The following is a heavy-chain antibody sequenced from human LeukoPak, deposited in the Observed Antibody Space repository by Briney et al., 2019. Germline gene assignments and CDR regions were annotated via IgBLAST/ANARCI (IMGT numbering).Heavy chain of an antibody. CDR1: GFTVSSNY. CDR3: ARGGYDDAFDI. J-gene: IGHJ3*02. CDR2: IYSGGST. V-gene: IGHV3-66*02. Sequence: PGGSLRLSCAASGFTVSSNYMSWVRQAPGKGLEWVSVIYSGGSTYYADSVKGRFTISRDNSKNTLYLQMNSLRAGDTAVYYWARGGYDDAFDIWGQGTMVTVSS. D-gene: IGHD3-22*01.